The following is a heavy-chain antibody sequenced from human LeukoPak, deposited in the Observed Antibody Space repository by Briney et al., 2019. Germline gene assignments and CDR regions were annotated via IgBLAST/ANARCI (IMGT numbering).Heavy chain of an antibody. CDR3: ARIRLPYCSGGSCFHFYYYYGMDV. D-gene: IGHD2-15*01. CDR1: GGSISSYY. CDR2: ISPSGNT. Sequence: KSSETLSLTCTVSGGSISSYYWSWIRQPAGKGLEWIGRISPSGNTNYNPSLKSRVTMSLDTSKNQFSLKLSSVTAADTAVYYCARIRLPYCSGGSCFHFYYYYGMDVWGQGTTVTVSS. J-gene: IGHJ6*02. V-gene: IGHV4-4*07.